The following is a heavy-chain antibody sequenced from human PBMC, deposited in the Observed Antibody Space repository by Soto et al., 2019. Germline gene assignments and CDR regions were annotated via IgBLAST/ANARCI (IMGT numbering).Heavy chain of an antibody. CDR3: ARGLGLGDY. Sequence: QVQLVQSGAEVKKPGASVKLSCKASGYXXXXXXXXWVRQAPGQGLEWIGIINPNGGSTNYAHNFKGRLTVTRDTSTATVYMELGALTSEDTAVYYCARGLGLGDYWGQGTLVTVSS. J-gene: IGHJ4*02. D-gene: IGHD3-9*01. CDR2: INPNGGST. V-gene: IGHV1-46*01. CDR1: GYXXXXXX.